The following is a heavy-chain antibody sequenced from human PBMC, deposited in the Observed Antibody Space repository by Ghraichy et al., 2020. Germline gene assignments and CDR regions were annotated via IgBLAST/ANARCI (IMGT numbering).Heavy chain of an antibody. J-gene: IGHJ5*02. CDR3: ARRGASSWFDP. CDR2: IYYSGST. D-gene: IGHD1-26*01. V-gene: IGHV4-59*08. CDR1: GGSISSYY. Sequence: SETLSLTCTVSGGSISSYYWSWIRQPPGKGLEWIGYIYYSGSTNYNPSLKSRVTISVDTSKNQFSLKLSSVTAADTAVYYCARRGASSWFDPWGQGTLVTVSS.